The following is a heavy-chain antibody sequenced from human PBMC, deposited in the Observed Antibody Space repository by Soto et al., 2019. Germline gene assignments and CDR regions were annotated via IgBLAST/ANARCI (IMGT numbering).Heavy chain of an antibody. D-gene: IGHD5-18*01. V-gene: IGHV1-18*01. CDR2: ISAYNGNT. Sequence: QVQLVQSGAEVKKPGASVKVSCKASGYTFTSYGISWVRQAPGQGLEWMGWISAYNGNTNYAQKLQGRATMTKDTSTSTAYMELRSLRSDDTAVYYCASSLLVGYGLEGESDWGQGTLVTVSS. CDR1: GYTFTSYG. CDR3: ASSLLVGYGLEGESD. J-gene: IGHJ4*02.